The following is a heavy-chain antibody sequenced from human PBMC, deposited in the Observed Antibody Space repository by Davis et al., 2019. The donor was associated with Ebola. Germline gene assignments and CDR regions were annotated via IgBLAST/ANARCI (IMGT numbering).Heavy chain of an antibody. CDR1: GYIFTGYY. V-gene: IGHV1-2*02. Sequence: ASVKVSCKTSGYIFTGYYMHWVRQAPGQGLEWMGWINPNTDDSGYVQKFQDRVTMTRDTSINTVYMQLSGVTSDDTAVYFCARESGYCSSTSCSKQSFDYWGQGTLVTVSS. D-gene: IGHD2-2*01. J-gene: IGHJ4*02. CDR3: ARESGYCSSTSCSKQSFDY. CDR2: INPNTDDS.